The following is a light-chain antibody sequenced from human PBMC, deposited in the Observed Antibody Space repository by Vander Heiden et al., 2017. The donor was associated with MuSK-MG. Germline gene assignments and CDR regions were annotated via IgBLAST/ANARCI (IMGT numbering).Light chain of an antibody. V-gene: IGKV1-39*01. CDR3: QQSYSTLGT. CDR1: QSISSY. CDR2: AAS. Sequence: DIQMTQSPSSLSASVGDRVTITCRASQSISSYLNWYQQKPGKAPKLLIYAASSLQSGVPSRFSGSGSGTDFTLTISSLQPEDFATYYCQQSYSTLGTFGPGTKVEIK. J-gene: IGKJ3*01.